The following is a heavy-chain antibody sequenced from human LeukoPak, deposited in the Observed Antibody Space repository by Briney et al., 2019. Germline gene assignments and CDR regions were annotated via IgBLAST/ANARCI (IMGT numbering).Heavy chain of an antibody. V-gene: IGHV3-73*01. CDR1: GFTFSGSA. CDR3: TTDMTSYYYDSSGYHFADY. D-gene: IGHD3-22*01. CDR2: IRSKANSYAT. Sequence: GSLRLSCAASGFTFSGSAMHWVRQASGKGLEWVGRIRSKANSYATAYAASVKGRFTISRDDSKNTAYLQMNSLKTEDTAVYYCTTDMTSYYYDSSGYHFADYWGQGTLVTVSS. J-gene: IGHJ4*02.